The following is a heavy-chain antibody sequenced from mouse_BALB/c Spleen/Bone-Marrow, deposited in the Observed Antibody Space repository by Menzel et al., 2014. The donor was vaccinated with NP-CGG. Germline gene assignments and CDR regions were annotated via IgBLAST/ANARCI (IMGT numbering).Heavy chain of an antibody. Sequence: DVHLVESGPGLMKPSQSLSLTCTVTGYSITSAYAWHWIRQFPGDKLEWMGYITSSGHTSYNPSLKSRISIARDTSKNQFFLQLNSVTTEDTATYYCARSGNFFDYWGQGTTLTVSS. D-gene: IGHD3-1*01. CDR1: GYSITSAYA. J-gene: IGHJ2*01. CDR2: ITSSGHT. CDR3: ARSGNFFDY. V-gene: IGHV3-2*02.